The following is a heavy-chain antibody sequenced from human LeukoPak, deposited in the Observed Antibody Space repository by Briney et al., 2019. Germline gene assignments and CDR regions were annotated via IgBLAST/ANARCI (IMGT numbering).Heavy chain of an antibody. J-gene: IGHJ4*02. D-gene: IGHD5-24*01. CDR1: GGTFSSYA. CDR3: ARDYGSRDGYLHY. CDR2: IIPIFGTA. V-gene: IGHV1-69*13. Sequence: GASVKVSCKASGGTFSSYAISWVRQAPGQGLEWMGGIIPIFGTANYAQKFQGRVTITADESTSTAYMELSSLRSEDTAVYYCARDYGSRDGYLHYWGQGTLVTVSS.